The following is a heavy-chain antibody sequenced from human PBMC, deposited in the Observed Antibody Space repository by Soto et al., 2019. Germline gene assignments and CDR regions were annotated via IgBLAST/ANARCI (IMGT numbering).Heavy chain of an antibody. CDR1: GGSVTTNYW. CDR2: MSHSGPT. CDR3: GMGRGWYTIHP. V-gene: IGHV4-4*02. J-gene: IGHJ5*02. D-gene: IGHD6-19*01. Sequence: QLQESGPGLVKPSGTLSLTCAVSGGSVTTNYWWGWVRQSPVTGLEWIGDMSHSGPTNYSPSLKSRVTLSVDTSKNQFSLELKAVTAADTAVYFCGMGRGWYTIHPWGQGTLVPVSS.